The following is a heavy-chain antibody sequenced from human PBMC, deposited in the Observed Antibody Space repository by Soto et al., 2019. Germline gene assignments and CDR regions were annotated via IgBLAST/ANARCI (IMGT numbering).Heavy chain of an antibody. D-gene: IGHD4-17*01. CDR1: GYTFTSHD. J-gene: IGHJ4*02. CDR2: MNPNSGNT. Sequence: QVQLVQSGAEVKKSGASVKVSCKASGYTFTSHDINWVRQATGQGLEWMGWMNPNSGNTGYAQKFQGRVTMTRNTSLSTAYMELSSLRSEDTAVYYCARWDYGYYARFDYWGQGTLGTVSS. CDR3: ARWDYGYYARFDY. V-gene: IGHV1-8*01.